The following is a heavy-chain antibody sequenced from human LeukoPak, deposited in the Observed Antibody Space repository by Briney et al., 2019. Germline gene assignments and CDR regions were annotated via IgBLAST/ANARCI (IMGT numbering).Heavy chain of an antibody. D-gene: IGHD1-7*01. Sequence: VASVKVSCKASGYTFTGYYMHWVRQAPGQGLEWMGWINPNSGGTNYAQKFQGRVTMTRDTSISTAYMELSRLRSDDTAVYYCAREVTGTTRNYYYYMDVWGKGTTVTVSS. CDR1: GYTFTGYY. J-gene: IGHJ6*03. CDR2: INPNSGGT. CDR3: AREVTGTTRNYYYYMDV. V-gene: IGHV1-2*02.